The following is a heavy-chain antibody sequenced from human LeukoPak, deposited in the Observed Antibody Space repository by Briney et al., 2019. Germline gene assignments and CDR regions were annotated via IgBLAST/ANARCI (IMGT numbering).Heavy chain of an antibody. CDR2: ISGSSSTI. J-gene: IGHJ4*02. Sequence: GGSLRLSCAASGFTFSSYSMNRVRQAPGKGLEWVSYISGSSSTIYYADSVKGRFTISRDNAKNSLYLQMNSLRAEDTAVYYCARDASYYGSGSYYDYWGQGTLVTVSS. V-gene: IGHV3-48*04. CDR1: GFTFSSYS. CDR3: ARDASYYGSGSYYDY. D-gene: IGHD3-10*01.